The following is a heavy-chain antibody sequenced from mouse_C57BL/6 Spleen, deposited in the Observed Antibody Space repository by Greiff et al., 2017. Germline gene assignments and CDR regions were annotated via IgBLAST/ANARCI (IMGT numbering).Heavy chain of an antibody. Sequence: VQLQQSGAELVKPGASVKISCKASGYAFSSYWMNWVTQRPGQGLEWIGKIYPGDGDTNYNGKLKGTATLTANKSSSTAYIRISSLTAEDSAVYFCARGGTFADWGQGTLVTVSA. CDR3: ARGGTFAD. CDR2: IYPGDGDT. J-gene: IGHJ3*01. D-gene: IGHD3-3*01. CDR1: GYAFSSYW. V-gene: IGHV1-80*01.